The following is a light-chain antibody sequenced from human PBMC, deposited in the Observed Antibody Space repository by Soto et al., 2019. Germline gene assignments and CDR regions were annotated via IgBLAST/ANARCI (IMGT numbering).Light chain of an antibody. CDR1: SSNIGAGYH. CDR2: GDS. V-gene: IGLV1-40*01. J-gene: IGLJ1*01. Sequence: QSALTQPPSVSGAPGQRVTISCTGSSSNIGAGYHVHWYQQLPGAAPKLLIFGDSNRPSGVPDRFSGSKSGTSASLAISGLQSEDEADYYCAAWDDSLNGPVFGTGTKVTVL. CDR3: AAWDDSLNGPV.